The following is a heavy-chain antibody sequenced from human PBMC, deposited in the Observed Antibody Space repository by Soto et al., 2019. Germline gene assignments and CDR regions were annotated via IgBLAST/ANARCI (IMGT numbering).Heavy chain of an antibody. CDR2: IIPYYNTL. CDR1: EGTFNSYA. CDR3: ASGASRWYPYFFDS. D-gene: IGHD6-13*01. Sequence: QAQVVQSXXEVRKPGSSVKLSCKASEGTFNSYAIAWVRQAPGQGLEWMGGIIPYYNTLNYAQKFQDRVTITADDSTNTVYMELSSLRSDDTAVYFCASGASRWYPYFFDSWAQGTLVTVSS. J-gene: IGHJ4*02. V-gene: IGHV1-69*01.